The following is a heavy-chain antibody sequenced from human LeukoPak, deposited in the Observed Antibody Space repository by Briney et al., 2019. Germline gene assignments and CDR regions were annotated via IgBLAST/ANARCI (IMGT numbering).Heavy chain of an antibody. V-gene: IGHV3-9*03. D-gene: IGHD5-12*01. Sequence: GGPLRLSCAASGFTFDDYAMHWVRQAPGKGLECVSGISWNSGSIGYADSVKGRFTISRDNAKNSLYLQMNSLRAEDMALYYCAKDTTPLASYFDYWGQGTLVTVSS. CDR2: ISWNSGSI. CDR1: GFTFDDYA. J-gene: IGHJ4*02. CDR3: AKDTTPLASYFDY.